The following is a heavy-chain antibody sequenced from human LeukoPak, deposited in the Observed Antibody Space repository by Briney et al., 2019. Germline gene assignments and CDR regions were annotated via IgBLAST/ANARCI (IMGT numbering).Heavy chain of an antibody. CDR1: GFTFSSYA. CDR3: ASPIYGSGSYNPLYYYYYMDV. D-gene: IGHD3-10*01. J-gene: IGHJ6*03. V-gene: IGHV3-30*04. CDR2: ISYDGSNK. Sequence: PGGSLRLSCAASGFTFSSYAMHWVRQAPGKGLEWVAVISYDGSNKYYADSVKGRSTISRDNSKNTLYLQMNSLRAEDTAVYYCASPIYGSGSYNPLYYYYYMDVWGKGTTVTISS.